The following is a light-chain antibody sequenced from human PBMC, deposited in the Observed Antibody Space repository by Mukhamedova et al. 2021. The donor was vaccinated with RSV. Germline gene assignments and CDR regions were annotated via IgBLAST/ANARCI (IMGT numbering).Light chain of an antibody. V-gene: IGKV1-39*01. J-gene: IGKJ4*01. CDR3: QQSYSTPLT. CDR2: AAS. Sequence: WYQRRVHGKAPEILIYAASNLQSGVPSRFSGSGSGTDFTLTISSLQPEDFATYYCQQSYSTPLTFGGGTKVEIK.